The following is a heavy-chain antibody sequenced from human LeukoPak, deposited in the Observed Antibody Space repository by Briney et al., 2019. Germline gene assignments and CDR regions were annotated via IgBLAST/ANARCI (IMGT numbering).Heavy chain of an antibody. CDR2: ISSSSSYI. D-gene: IGHD4-17*01. Sequence: PGGSLRLSCAASGFTFSSYSMNWVRQAPGKGLKGVSSISSSSSYIYYADSVKGRFTISRDNAQNTVYLQMNSLRAEDTAVYYCATVPRGYFDYWGQGTLVTVSS. J-gene: IGHJ4*02. V-gene: IGHV3-21*01. CDR3: ATVPRGYFDY. CDR1: GFTFSSYS.